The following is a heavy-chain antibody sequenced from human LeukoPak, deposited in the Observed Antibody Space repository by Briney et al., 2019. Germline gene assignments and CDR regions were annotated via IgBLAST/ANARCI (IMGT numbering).Heavy chain of an antibody. CDR3: ARGGYCSGGACYRGFDF. CDR1: GFTFSNYW. Sequence: SGGSLTLSCAASGFTFSNYWMQWVRQAPGKRLVWVSRINSDGSITTYTDSVKGRFTVSRDNAKNSPFLQMNSLRDEDSAVYYCARGGYCSGGACYRGFDFWGQGTLVTVSS. V-gene: IGHV3-74*03. D-gene: IGHD2-15*01. CDR2: INSDGSIT. J-gene: IGHJ4*02.